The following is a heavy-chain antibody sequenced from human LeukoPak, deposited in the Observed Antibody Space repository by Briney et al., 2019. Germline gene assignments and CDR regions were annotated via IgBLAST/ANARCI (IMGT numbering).Heavy chain of an antibody. Sequence: GESLKISCKGSAYSFTSYWIGWVRQMPGKGLEWMGIIYPGDSDTRYSPSLQGQVTISADKSINTAYLQWSSLKASDTAMYYCARPHTLDRTTKYYFDYWGQGTLVTVSS. CDR2: IYPGDSDT. J-gene: IGHJ4*02. CDR1: AYSFTSYW. CDR3: ARPHTLDRTTKYYFDY. V-gene: IGHV5-51*01. D-gene: IGHD1-26*01.